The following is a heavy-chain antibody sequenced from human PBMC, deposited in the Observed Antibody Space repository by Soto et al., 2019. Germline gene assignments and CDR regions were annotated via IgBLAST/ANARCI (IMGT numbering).Heavy chain of an antibody. CDR1: GLTYIKYA. CDR2: ISGDAGRT. Sequence: EVQLLESGGALVQPGGSLRLSCEASGLTYIKYAMSWARQAPGKGLGWVSGISGDAGRTFYADSVKGRCTISRDNSKNTVYLHMNSLRVEDTAVYYCVNDRVFVINGGDFDSCGQGTLVTVAS. J-gene: IGHJ4*02. D-gene: IGHD3-22*01. CDR3: VNDRVFVINGGDFDS. V-gene: IGHV3-23*01.